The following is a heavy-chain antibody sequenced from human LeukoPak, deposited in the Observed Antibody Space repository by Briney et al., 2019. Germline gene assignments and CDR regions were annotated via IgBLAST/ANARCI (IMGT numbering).Heavy chain of an antibody. CDR3: AKEEGRYSYGFLDAFDF. J-gene: IGHJ3*01. Sequence: GGSLRLSCAASGFTFDDYAMHWVRQAPGKGLEWVSGISWNSGSIGYADSVKGRFTISRDNAKNSLYLQMNSLRAEDMSLYYCAKEEGRYSYGFLDAFDFWGQGTMVTASS. D-gene: IGHD5-18*01. CDR1: GFTFDDYA. V-gene: IGHV3-9*03. CDR2: ISWNSGSI.